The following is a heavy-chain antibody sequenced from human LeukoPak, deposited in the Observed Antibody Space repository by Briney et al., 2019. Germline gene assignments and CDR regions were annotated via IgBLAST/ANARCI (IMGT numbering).Heavy chain of an antibody. CDR3: ARGGGYSYGSFDY. Sequence: GGSLRLSCAASGIIFSNYWMHWVRQAPGKGLVWVSRINRDGSSTSYADSAKGRFTISRDNAKNTLYLQMNSLRAEDTAVYYCARGGGYSYGSFDYWGQGTLVTVSS. D-gene: IGHD5-18*01. CDR2: INRDGSST. CDR1: GIIFSNYW. V-gene: IGHV3-74*01. J-gene: IGHJ4*02.